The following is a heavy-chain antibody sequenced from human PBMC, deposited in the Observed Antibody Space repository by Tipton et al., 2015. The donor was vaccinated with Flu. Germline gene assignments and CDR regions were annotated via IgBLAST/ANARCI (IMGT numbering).Heavy chain of an antibody. CDR1: GGSMSSFY. D-gene: IGHD1-1*01. Sequence: GLVKPSETLSLTCTVSGGSMSSFYWTWIRQPAGKGLEWIGRMYVSGSTKYNPSLKSRATVSVDPPKNQFSLSLTSLTAADTAVYYCARDLWNDRRVYYYYGVDVWGRGTTVTVSS. CDR2: MYVSGST. V-gene: IGHV4-4*07. J-gene: IGHJ6*01. CDR3: ARDLWNDRRVYYYYGVDV.